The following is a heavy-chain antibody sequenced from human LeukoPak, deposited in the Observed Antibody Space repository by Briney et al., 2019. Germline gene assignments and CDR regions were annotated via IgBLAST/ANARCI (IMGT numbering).Heavy chain of an antibody. CDR2: IKDDGSEK. CDR1: GFTSSSYW. Sequence: GGSLRLSCAASGFTSSSYWMSWVRQAPGKGLEWVANIKDDGSEKYYVDSMKGRFTISRDNAKNSLYLQMNSLRAEDTAVYYCARRLSGSYYAYFDCWGQGTLVTVSS. D-gene: IGHD1-26*01. CDR3: ARRLSGSYYAYFDC. V-gene: IGHV3-7*01. J-gene: IGHJ4*02.